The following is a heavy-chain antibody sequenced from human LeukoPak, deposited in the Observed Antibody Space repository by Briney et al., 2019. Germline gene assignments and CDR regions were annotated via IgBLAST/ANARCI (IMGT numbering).Heavy chain of an antibody. CDR1: GHTFTGYY. J-gene: IGHJ4*02. V-gene: IGHV1-2*02. CDR2: INPNSGGT. D-gene: IGHD2-21*02. CDR3: ARMGYCGGDCYPIDY. Sequence: GASVKVSCKASGHTFTGYYMHWVRQAPGQGLEWMGWINPNSGGTNYAQKFQGRVTMTRDTSISTAYMELSRLRSDDTAVYYCARMGYCGGDCYPIDYWGQGTLVTVSS.